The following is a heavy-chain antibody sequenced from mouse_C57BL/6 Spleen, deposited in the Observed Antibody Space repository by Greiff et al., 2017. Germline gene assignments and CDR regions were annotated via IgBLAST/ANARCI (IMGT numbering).Heavy chain of an antibody. Sequence: QVQLQQSGAELVKPGASVKISCKASGYAFRSYWMNWVKQRPGKGLEWIGQIYPGDGDTNYNGKFKGKATLTADKSSSTAYMQLSSLTSEDSAVYFCARSGDYYGPWFAYWGQGTLVTVSA. D-gene: IGHD1-1*01. CDR2: IYPGDGDT. V-gene: IGHV1-80*01. CDR3: ARSGDYYGPWFAY. J-gene: IGHJ3*01. CDR1: GYAFRSYW.